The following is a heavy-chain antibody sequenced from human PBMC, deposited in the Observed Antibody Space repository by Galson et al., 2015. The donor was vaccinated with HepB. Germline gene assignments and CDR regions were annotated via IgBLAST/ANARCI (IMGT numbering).Heavy chain of an antibody. Sequence: SLRLSCAASGFTFSDHYMDWVRQAPGKGLEWVGRTRNKANSYTTEYAASVKGRFTISRDDSKNSLYLQMNSLKTEDTAVYYCASSTRGSSWYYGDYYYGMDVWGQGTTVTVSS. CDR2: TRNKANSYTT. V-gene: IGHV3-72*01. CDR3: ASSTRGSSWYYGDYYYGMDV. D-gene: IGHD6-13*01. CDR1: GFTFSDHY. J-gene: IGHJ6*02.